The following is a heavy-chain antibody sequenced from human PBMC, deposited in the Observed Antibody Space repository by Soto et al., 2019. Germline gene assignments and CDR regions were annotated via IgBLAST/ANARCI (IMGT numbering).Heavy chain of an antibody. J-gene: IGHJ5*02. V-gene: IGHV1-18*01. D-gene: IGHD3-3*01. CDR2: ISGHNGDV. CDR3: ARGGHLGFLESLSFDP. CDR1: GYSFTSYG. Sequence: ASVKVSCKTSGYSFTSYGISWVRQAPGQGLQWMGWISGHNGDVNYAESLQGRVTMTTGTSTSTAYMELRSLRSDDTAVYYCARGGHLGFLESLSFDPWGQGTLVTVSS.